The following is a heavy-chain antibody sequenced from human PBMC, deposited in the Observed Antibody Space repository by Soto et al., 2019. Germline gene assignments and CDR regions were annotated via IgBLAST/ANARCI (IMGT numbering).Heavy chain of an antibody. CDR2: ISADGSDK. V-gene: IGHV3-30*18. D-gene: IGHD3-3*01. Sequence: QVQLVESGGGVVQPGRSLRLSCAASEFTFSNFGMHWVRQAPGKGLEWVAAISADGSDKYFSGSVKGRFTISRDNSKNTLFLQMNSMSVEDTAVYYCVKGSDVARQELDYWGQGTLVTVSS. CDR3: VKGSDVARQELDY. J-gene: IGHJ4*02. CDR1: EFTFSNFG.